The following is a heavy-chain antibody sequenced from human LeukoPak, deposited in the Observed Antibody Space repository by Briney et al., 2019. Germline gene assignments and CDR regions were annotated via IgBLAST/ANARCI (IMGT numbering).Heavy chain of an antibody. CDR1: GGSMSTYY. V-gene: IGHV4-59*01. Sequence: TSETLSLTCTVSGGSMSTYYWSWIRQPPGKGLEWIGYIYDSLSTDYNPSLKSRVTISVDMSKNRFSLKLTSVTAADTAVYYCARRSWYVDYWGQGTLVTVSS. J-gene: IGHJ4*02. D-gene: IGHD6-13*01. CDR3: ARRSWYVDY. CDR2: IYDSLST.